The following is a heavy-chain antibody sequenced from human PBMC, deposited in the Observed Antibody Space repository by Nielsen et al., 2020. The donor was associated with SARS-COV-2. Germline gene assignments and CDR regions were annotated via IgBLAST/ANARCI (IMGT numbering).Heavy chain of an antibody. D-gene: IGHD6-19*01. CDR1: GGSISSSNW. Sequence: SETLSLTCAVSGGSISSSNWWSWVRQPPGKGLEWIGEIYHSGSTYYNPSLKSRVTISVDTSKNQFSLKLSSVTAADTAVYYCAREKAGYYGMDVWGQGTTVTVSS. CDR2: IYHSGST. V-gene: IGHV4-4*02. CDR3: AREKAGYYGMDV. J-gene: IGHJ6*02.